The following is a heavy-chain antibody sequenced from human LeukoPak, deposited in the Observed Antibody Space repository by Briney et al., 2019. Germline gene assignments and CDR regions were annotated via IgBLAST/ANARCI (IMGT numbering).Heavy chain of an antibody. CDR3: AIYDSDFWSGYYEY. CDR2: IIPIFGTA. J-gene: IGHJ4*02. CDR1: GGTFSSYA. Sequence: SVKVSCKASGGTFSSYAISWVRQAPGQGLEWMGGIIPIFGTANYAQKFQGRVTITADESTSTAYMELSSLRSEDTALYYCAIYDSDFWSGYYEYWGQGTLVTLSS. D-gene: IGHD3-3*01. V-gene: IGHV1-69*13.